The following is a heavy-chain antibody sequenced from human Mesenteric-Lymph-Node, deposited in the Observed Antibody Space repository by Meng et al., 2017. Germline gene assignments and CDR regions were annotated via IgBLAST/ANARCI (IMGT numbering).Heavy chain of an antibody. J-gene: IGHJ4*02. D-gene: IGHD5-12*01. CDR2: IYYSGST. CDR1: SYPISSTNW. Sequence: DARAGPVTPSDPLPPPGAVSSYPISSTNWWGLIRQPPGKGLEWIGYIYYSGSTSYNPSLKSRVHMSVDTSKNQFSLNLNSVTAVDTAVYYCAREGGSGYDWGSFDYWGQGTLVTVSS. CDR3: AREGGSGYDWGSFDY. V-gene: IGHV4-28*03.